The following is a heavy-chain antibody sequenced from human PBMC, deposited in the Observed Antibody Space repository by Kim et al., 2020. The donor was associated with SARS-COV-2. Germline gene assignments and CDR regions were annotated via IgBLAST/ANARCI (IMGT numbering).Heavy chain of an antibody. Sequence: GGSLRLSCAASGFTFSSYGMHWVRQGPGKGLEWVAVIRNDGSKKYYADSVKGRFTISRDNSKNTLFLQMDSLRDEDTAVYYCAKDVRGEAAALDYWGQGMLVTVSS. D-gene: IGHD6-25*01. J-gene: IGHJ4*02. CDR2: IRNDGSKK. V-gene: IGHV3-30*02. CDR1: GFTFSSYG. CDR3: AKDVRGEAAALDY.